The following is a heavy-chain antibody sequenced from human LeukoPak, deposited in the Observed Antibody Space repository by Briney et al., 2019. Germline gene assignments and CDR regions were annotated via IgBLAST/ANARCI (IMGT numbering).Heavy chain of an antibody. J-gene: IGHJ4*02. V-gene: IGHV3-73*01. CDR3: TRQGSPPSVPLDY. D-gene: IGHD6-13*01. CDR2: IRSKANSYAT. Sequence: GGSLRLSCAASGFTFSGSAMHWVRQASGKGLEWVGRIRSKANSYATAYAASVKGRFTISRDDSKNTAYLQMNSLKTEDTAVYYCTRQGSPPSVPLDYWGQGTLVTVSS. CDR1: GFTFSGSA.